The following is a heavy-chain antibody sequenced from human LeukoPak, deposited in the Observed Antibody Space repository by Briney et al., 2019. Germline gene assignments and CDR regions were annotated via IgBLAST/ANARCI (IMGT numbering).Heavy chain of an antibody. Sequence: GGSLRLSCAASGFTVSSNYMSWVRQAPGKGLEWVSVIYSGGSTYYADSVKGRFTISRDNSKNTLYLQMNSLRAEDTALYYCATRGCSSTSCSDAFDIWGQGTMVTVSS. CDR2: IYSGGST. J-gene: IGHJ3*02. D-gene: IGHD2-2*01. CDR1: GFTVSSNY. CDR3: ATRGCSSTSCSDAFDI. V-gene: IGHV3-53*01.